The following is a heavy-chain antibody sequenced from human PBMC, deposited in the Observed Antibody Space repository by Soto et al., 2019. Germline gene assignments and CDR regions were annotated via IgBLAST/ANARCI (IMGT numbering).Heavy chain of an antibody. D-gene: IGHD1-1*01. J-gene: IGHJ6*02. CDR2: ISDTGRTI. CDR1: GVDFRGSY. V-gene: IGHV3-11*04. CDR3: ATPAGTPYYSYSGMDV. Sequence: NPGGSLRLSCVASGVDFRGSYMNWVRQAPGKGLEWISYISDTGRTIHYADSVKGRFVISRDNSKDSLYLQMNSLRAEDTAVYYCATPAGTPYYSYSGMDVWGQGTTVTVSS.